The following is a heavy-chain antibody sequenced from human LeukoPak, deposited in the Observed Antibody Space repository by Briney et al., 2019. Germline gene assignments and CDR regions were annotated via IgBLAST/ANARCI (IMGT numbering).Heavy chain of an antibody. CDR1: GFTFSSYG. V-gene: IGHV3-33*01. CDR2: IWYDGSNK. Sequence: PGRSLRLSCAASGFTFSSYGMHWVRQAPGKGLEWVAVIWYDGSNKYYADSVKGRFTISRDNSKNTLYLQMNSLRAEDTAVYYCARDSSGPTYGMDVWGEGPTVTVSS. D-gene: IGHD2-15*01. CDR3: ARDSSGPTYGMDV. J-gene: IGHJ6*04.